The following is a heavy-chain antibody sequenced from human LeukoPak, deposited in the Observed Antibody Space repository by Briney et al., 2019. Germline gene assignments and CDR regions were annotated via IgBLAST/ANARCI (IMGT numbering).Heavy chain of an antibody. CDR2: ISYDGNYK. V-gene: IGHV3-30-3*01. CDR1: GFTFNTYA. Sequence: PGGSLRLSCAASGFTFNTYAIHWVRQAPGKGLEWVAVISYDGNYKYYADYVKGRFTISRDDSKNTLYLQMNSLRAEDTAVYYCAREQDYYGSGMAYFDYWGQGTLVTVSS. D-gene: IGHD3-10*01. CDR3: AREQDYYGSGMAYFDY. J-gene: IGHJ4*02.